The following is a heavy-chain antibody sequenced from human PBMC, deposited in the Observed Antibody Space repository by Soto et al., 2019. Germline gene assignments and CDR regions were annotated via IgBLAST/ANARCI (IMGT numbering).Heavy chain of an antibody. V-gene: IGHV3-15*01. D-gene: IGHD2-15*01. CDR2: IKSKANGGTA. J-gene: IGHJ4*02. CDR1: GFTFRNAW. Sequence: EVQLVESGGGLVQPGGSLRLSCAASGFTFRNAWMSWVRQAPGKGLEWVGRIKSKANGGTADYGATVKGRFTISRDESKNTLFLQMNSLKIEDTAVYYCTTGLGGSWGQGTLVTVSS. CDR3: TTGLGGS.